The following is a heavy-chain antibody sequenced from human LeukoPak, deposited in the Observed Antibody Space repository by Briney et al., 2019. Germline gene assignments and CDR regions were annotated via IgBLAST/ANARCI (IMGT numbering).Heavy chain of an antibody. J-gene: IGHJ4*02. V-gene: IGHV3-64D*09. D-gene: IGHD6-13*01. CDR1: GFTFSSYA. CDR3: VKDRGIAAALYYFDY. CDR2: ISSSGGST. Sequence: PGGSLRLSCSASGFTFSSYAMHWVRQAPGKGLEYVSAISSSGGSTYYADSVKGRFTISRDNSKNTLYLQMSSLRAEDTAVYYCVKDRGIAAALYYFDYWGQGTLVTVSS.